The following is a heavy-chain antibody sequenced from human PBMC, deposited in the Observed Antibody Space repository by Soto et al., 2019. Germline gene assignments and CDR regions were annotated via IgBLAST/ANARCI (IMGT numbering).Heavy chain of an antibody. D-gene: IGHD2-2*01. CDR1: GYTFTGYY. CDR2: INPETGGT. Sequence: GASVKVSCKASGYTFTGYYVHRVREAPGQGLEWMGWINPETGGTSYAQKFQGRVTLSRDTSINTAYLEVSRLRFDDAAVYFCARERYQVISDGMDVWGQGTTVTV. J-gene: IGHJ6*02. V-gene: IGHV1-2*02. CDR3: ARERYQVISDGMDV.